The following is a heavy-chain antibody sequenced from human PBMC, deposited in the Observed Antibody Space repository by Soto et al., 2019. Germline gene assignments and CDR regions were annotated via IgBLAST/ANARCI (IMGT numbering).Heavy chain of an antibody. J-gene: IGHJ3*01. Sequence: QVQLVQSGAEVKKAGASVRVSCKTSGYTFINYGITWVRQAPGQGLEWMGWLSAYNGDTSSSEKLQDRFTMTTDTSTSTVYMYLRSLTSDDTAVYYCARWSAIVGGAEALDVWGQGTMVIVSS. V-gene: IGHV1-18*01. CDR2: LSAYNGDT. CDR1: GYTFINYG. CDR3: ARWSAIVGGAEALDV. D-gene: IGHD1-26*01.